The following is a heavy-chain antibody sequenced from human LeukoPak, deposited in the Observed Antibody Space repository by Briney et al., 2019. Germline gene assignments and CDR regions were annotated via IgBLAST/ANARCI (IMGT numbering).Heavy chain of an antibody. Sequence: ASVKVSCKASGYTFTGYYMHWVRQAPGQGLEWMGWINPNSGGTNYAQKFQGRVTMTRDTSISTAYMELSRLRSEDTAVYYCAPMFPGWELLHWFDPWGQGTLVTVSS. CDR1: GYTFTGYY. D-gene: IGHD1-26*01. CDR2: INPNSGGT. CDR3: APMFPGWELLHWFDP. V-gene: IGHV1-2*02. J-gene: IGHJ5*02.